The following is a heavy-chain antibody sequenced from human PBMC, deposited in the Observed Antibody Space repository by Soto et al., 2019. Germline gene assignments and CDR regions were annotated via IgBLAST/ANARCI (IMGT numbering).Heavy chain of an antibody. CDR1: GGTFSSYT. D-gene: IGHD5-18*01. CDR2: IIPILGIA. V-gene: IGHV1-69*02. CDR3: ARARIQLWNNNWFDP. J-gene: IGHJ5*02. Sequence: QVQLVQSGAEVKKPGSSVKVSCKASGGTFSSYTISWVRQAPGQGLEWMGRIIPILGIANYAQKFQGRVTITADKSTSTAYMELSSPRSEDTAVYYCARARIQLWNNNWFDPWGQGTLVTVSS.